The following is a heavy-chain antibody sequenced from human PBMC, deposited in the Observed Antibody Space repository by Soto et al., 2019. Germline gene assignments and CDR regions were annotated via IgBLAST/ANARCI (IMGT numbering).Heavy chain of an antibody. D-gene: IGHD2-2*01. Sequence: QVQLVQSGAEVRRPGTSVMVSCKTSGYTFTDYDINWVRQATGQGLEWMGWMNPNNGNTGYAQKFQGRVSMTRNTATSTAYIELSSLGSDDSSISYCASDISTSNPAWGQGTMVTVSS. CDR1: GYTFTDYD. V-gene: IGHV1-8*01. CDR2: MNPNNGNT. J-gene: IGHJ3*01. CDR3: ASDISTSNPA.